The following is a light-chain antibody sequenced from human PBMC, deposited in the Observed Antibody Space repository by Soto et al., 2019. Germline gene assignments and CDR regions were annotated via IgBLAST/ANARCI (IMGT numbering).Light chain of an antibody. Sequence: EIVLTQSPGTLSLSPGERATLSCRASQTVSSSYLAWYQQNSGQAPRLLIYGASSRATGIPDRFSGSGSGTDCTLTISRLEPEDCALYYCQQYDSSPRTFGQGTKVDIK. V-gene: IGKV3-20*01. CDR1: QTVSSSY. CDR2: GAS. CDR3: QQYDSSPRT. J-gene: IGKJ1*01.